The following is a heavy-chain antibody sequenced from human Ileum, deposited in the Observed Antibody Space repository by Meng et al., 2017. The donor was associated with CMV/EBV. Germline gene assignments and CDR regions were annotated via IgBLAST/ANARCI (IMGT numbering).Heavy chain of an antibody. D-gene: IGHD1-1*01. CDR3: AGGGDQLPSRDNWFDP. V-gene: IGHV3-30-3*01. J-gene: IGHJ5*02. CDR2: VSYDGGRK. CDR1: GFTFSNYA. Sequence: GESLKISCAASGFTFSNYAIHWVRQAPGKGLEWVALVSYDGGRKYYADSVKGRFTISRDNSRNTLYLQMNSLRAEDTAVYYCAGGGDQLPSRDNWFDPWGQGNLVTVAS.